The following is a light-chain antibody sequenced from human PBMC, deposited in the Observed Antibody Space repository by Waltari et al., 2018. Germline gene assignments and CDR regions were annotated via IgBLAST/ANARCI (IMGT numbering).Light chain of an antibody. V-gene: IGLV2-14*01. CDR2: DVS. J-gene: IGLJ2*01. Sequence: QSALTQPASVSGSPGQSITISCTATSSDVGGYNYVSWYQQHPGKAPNLMIYDVSNRPSGVSNRFSGSKSGNTASLTISGLQAEDEADYYCSSYTSSSTVVFGGGTKLTVL. CDR1: SSDVGGYNY. CDR3: SSYTSSSTVV.